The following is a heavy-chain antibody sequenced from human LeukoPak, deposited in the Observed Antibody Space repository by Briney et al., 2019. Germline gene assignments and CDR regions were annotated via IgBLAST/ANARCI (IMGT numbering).Heavy chain of an antibody. CDR1: GGSMNNYY. J-gene: IGHJ6*03. V-gene: IGHV4-4*09. CDR3: ARTTTGGYYYYYHMDV. D-gene: IGHD1-26*01. Sequence: SETLSLTCTVSGGSMNNYYWSWIRKPPGKGLEWIGYVYTSGSTLYNPSLNSRVTISIDTSRNHFSLRLTSVTAADTAVFYCARTTTGGYYYYYHMDVWGKGATVTVSS. CDR2: VYTSGST.